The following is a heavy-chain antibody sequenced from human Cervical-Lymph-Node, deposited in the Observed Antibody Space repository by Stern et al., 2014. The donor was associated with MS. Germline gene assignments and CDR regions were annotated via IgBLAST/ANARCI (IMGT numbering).Heavy chain of an antibody. CDR2: IYPGDSDT. CDR3: ARHRWELLDAFDI. Sequence: DVQLVESGAEVKKPGESLKISCKGSGYSFTSYWIGWVRQSPGKGLEWMGIIYPGDSDTRYSPSFQGQVTISADKSISTAYLQWSSLKASDTAMYYCARHRWELLDAFDIWGQGTMVTVSS. V-gene: IGHV5-51*01. J-gene: IGHJ3*02. D-gene: IGHD1-26*01. CDR1: GYSFTSYW.